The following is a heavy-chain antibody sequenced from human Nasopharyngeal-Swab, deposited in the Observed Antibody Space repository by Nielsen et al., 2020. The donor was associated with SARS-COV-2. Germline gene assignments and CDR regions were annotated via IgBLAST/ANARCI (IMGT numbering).Heavy chain of an antibody. CDR3: ARDGQQQLGDWYYYVDV. CDR1: GFTFSSYA. Sequence: GESLKISCAASGFTFSSYAMHWVRQAPGKGLEWVAVISYDGINKYYADSVKGRFTISRDNSKNTLYLQMNSLRAEDTAVYYCARDGQQQLGDWYYYVDVWGNGTTVTVSS. V-gene: IGHV3-30-3*01. D-gene: IGHD6-13*01. J-gene: IGHJ6*03. CDR2: ISYDGINK.